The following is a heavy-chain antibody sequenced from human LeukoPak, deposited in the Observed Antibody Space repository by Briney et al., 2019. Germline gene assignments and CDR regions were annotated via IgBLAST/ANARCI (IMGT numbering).Heavy chain of an antibody. CDR3: ARVVRGVVTSNWFDP. J-gene: IGHJ5*02. Sequence: PSETLSLTCTVSGDSLNTYYWTWIRQTPGKELEWIGFVASSGTSNYNPSLKSRLSISIDTSKNQFSLALTSVTPADTAVYYCARVVRGVVTSNWFDPWGQGTLVSVSS. CDR1: GDSLNTYY. D-gene: IGHD2-21*02. V-gene: IGHV4-59*01. CDR2: VASSGTS.